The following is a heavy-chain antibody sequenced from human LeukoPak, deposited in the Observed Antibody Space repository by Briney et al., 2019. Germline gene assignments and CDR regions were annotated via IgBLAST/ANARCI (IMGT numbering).Heavy chain of an antibody. J-gene: IGHJ4*02. CDR2: ISGRVGST. CDR3: AKDFHYYDSSGYYYGLFDY. V-gene: IGHV3-23*01. Sequence: GGSLSLSCAVSGFTFSSYAMSWVRQAPGRGLEWVSAISGRVGSTYYADSVKGRFTNSRDNSKNTLYLQMNSLRAEDTAVYYCAKDFHYYDSSGYYYGLFDYWGQGTLVTVSS. D-gene: IGHD3-22*01. CDR1: GFTFSSYA.